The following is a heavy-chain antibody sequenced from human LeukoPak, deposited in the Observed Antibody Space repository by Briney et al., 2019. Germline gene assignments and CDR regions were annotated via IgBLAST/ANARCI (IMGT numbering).Heavy chain of an antibody. CDR3: ARGRNYYDSSGYYYEGDAFDI. CDR1: GYIFTSYY. J-gene: IGHJ3*02. V-gene: IGHV1-46*01. Sequence: ASVKVSCKASGYIFTSYYMYWVRQAPGQGLEWMGIINPSGGSIRYAQKFQGKVTMTRDTSTSTVYMELSSLRSEDTAVYYCARGRNYYDSSGYYYEGDAFDIWGQGTMVTVSS. D-gene: IGHD3-22*01. CDR2: INPSGGSI.